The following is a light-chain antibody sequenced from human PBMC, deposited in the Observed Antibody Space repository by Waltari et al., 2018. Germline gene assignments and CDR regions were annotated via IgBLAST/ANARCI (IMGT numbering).Light chain of an antibody. V-gene: IGKV1-39*01. CDR2: AAS. CDR3: QYSYTIPYT. J-gene: IGKJ2*01. CDR1: QSISSY. Sequence: DIQMTQSPSSLSVSVGDRVTISCRASQSISSYLNWYQQKPGEAPRLLIYAASSLQTGVPSRFSGSGSGTDFTLTISSLQPEDFATYYCQYSYTIPYTFGQGTKLEI.